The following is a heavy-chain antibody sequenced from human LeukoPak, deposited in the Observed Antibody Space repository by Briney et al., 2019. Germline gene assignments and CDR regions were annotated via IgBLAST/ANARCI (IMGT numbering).Heavy chain of an antibody. CDR1: GGSISSYY. CDR2: IYYSGST. Sequence: PSETLSLTCTVSGGSISSYYWSWIRQPPGKGLEWIGYIYYSGSTNYNPSLKSRVTISVDTSKNQFSLKLSSVTAANTAVYYCARGQWPYWYFDLWGRGTLVTVSS. D-gene: IGHD6-19*01. CDR3: ARGQWPYWYFDL. V-gene: IGHV4-59*01. J-gene: IGHJ2*01.